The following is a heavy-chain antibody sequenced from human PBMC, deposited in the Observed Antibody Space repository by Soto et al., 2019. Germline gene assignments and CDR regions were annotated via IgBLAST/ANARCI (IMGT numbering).Heavy chain of an antibody. CDR1: GACISSYR. V-gene: IGHV4-59*08. J-gene: IGHJ4*02. CDR2: IYNTGST. Sequence: PSETLSLTCTVSGACISSYRWSWIRQPPGKGQEWIGHIYNTGSTNYNPSLKSRVTISLDTSKNQFSLKLSSVTAADTAVYYCARNDVYEGSGYYCDYFDWCGQGTPDTGSA. D-gene: IGHD3-22*01. CDR3: ARNDVYEGSGYYCDYFDW.